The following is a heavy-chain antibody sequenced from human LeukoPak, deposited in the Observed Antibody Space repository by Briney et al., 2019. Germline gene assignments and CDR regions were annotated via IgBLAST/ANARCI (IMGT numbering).Heavy chain of an antibody. Sequence: PGGSLRLSCTASGFTLGDFYMSWFRQAPGKGLEWVSYITNIGSRTHYADSVKGRFTVSRDNGKNSLFLQMNSLRAEDTAIYYCVRVKGGWLGEKTYDYLGQGTLVTVSP. J-gene: IGHJ4*02. V-gene: IGHV3-11*01. CDR3: VRVKGGWLGEKTYDY. D-gene: IGHD5-24*01. CDR2: ITNIGSRT. CDR1: GFTLGDFY.